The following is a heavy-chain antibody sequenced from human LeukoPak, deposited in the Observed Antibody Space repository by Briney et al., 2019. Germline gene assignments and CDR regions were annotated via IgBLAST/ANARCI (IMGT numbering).Heavy chain of an antibody. V-gene: IGHV3-11*01. CDR3: ARLGIRTAAGSNDY. Sequence: GGSLRLSCAASEFTFSDYYMSWIRQAPGKGLEWVSYISYSGDTIYYADSVKGRFTVSRDNAKNSLYLQMNSLRAEDTAVYYCARLGIRTAAGSNDYWGQGTLVTVSS. D-gene: IGHD6-13*01. CDR1: EFTFSDYY. J-gene: IGHJ4*02. CDR2: ISYSGDTI.